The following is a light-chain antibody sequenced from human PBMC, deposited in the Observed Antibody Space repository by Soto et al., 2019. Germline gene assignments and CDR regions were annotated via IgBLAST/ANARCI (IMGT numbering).Light chain of an antibody. Sequence: EIVMTQSPATLSVSPGERATLSCRASQSVSSNLAWYQQKPGQAPRLLIYGASTRATGIPARFSGSGSVTEFTLTISSLQSEDFAVYYCQQYNNWPRTVGQGTKVDSK. CDR1: QSVSSN. V-gene: IGKV3-15*01. J-gene: IGKJ1*01. CDR3: QQYNNWPRT. CDR2: GAS.